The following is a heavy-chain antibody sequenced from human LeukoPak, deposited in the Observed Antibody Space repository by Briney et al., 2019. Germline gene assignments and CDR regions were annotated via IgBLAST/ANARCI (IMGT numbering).Heavy chain of an antibody. D-gene: IGHD6-6*01. Sequence: VGSLRLSCAASGFTFSSYAMSWVRQAPGKGLEWVSAISGSGDSTYYADSVKGRFTISRDNSKNTLYLQVNNLRVEDTAVYYCAKEAARTSGMTYIDYWGQGTLVTVSS. CDR3: AKEAARTSGMTYIDY. CDR1: GFTFSSYA. CDR2: ISGSGDST. J-gene: IGHJ4*02. V-gene: IGHV3-23*01.